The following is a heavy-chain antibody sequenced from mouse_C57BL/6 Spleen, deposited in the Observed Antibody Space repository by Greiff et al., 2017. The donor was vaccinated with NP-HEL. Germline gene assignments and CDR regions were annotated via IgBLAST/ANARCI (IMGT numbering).Heavy chain of an antibody. V-gene: IGHV1-52*01. Sequence: VQLQQPGAELVRPGSSVKLSCKASGYTFTSYWMHWVKQRPIQGLEWIGNIDPSDSETHYNQKFKDKATLTVDKSSSTAYMQLSSLTSEDSAVYYCARKGTAQAPYAMDYWGQGTSVTVSS. CDR1: GYTFTSYW. D-gene: IGHD3-2*02. CDR2: IDPSDSET. J-gene: IGHJ4*01. CDR3: ARKGTAQAPYAMDY.